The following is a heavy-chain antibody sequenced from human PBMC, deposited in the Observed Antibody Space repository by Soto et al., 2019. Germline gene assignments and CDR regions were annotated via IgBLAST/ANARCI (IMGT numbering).Heavy chain of an antibody. CDR1: GFTFSRDW. CDR2: IKPDGSDT. Sequence: AGSLRLSCAAPGFTFSRDWMTWVRQAPGKGLEFLATIKPDGSDTYYVDSVKGRFTISRDNAKNSLSLQMNSLRAEDTALYSCATDLNCSGPWGQGTMLTVSS. D-gene: IGHD6-19*01. V-gene: IGHV3-7*01. CDR3: ATDLNCSGP. J-gene: IGHJ4*03.